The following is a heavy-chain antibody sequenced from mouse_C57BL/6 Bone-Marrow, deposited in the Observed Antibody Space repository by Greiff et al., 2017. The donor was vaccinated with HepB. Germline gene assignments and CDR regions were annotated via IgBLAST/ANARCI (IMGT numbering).Heavy chain of an antibody. V-gene: IGHV1-55*01. CDR2: IYPGSGST. Sequence: VQLQQPGAELVKPGASVKMSCKASGYTFTSYWITWVKQRPGQGLEWIGDIYPGSGSTNYNEKFKSKATLTVDTSSSSAYMQLSSLTSEDSAVYYCARRGLWYFDVWGTGTTVTVSS. CDR3: ARRGLWYFDV. CDR1: GYTFTSYW. J-gene: IGHJ1*03.